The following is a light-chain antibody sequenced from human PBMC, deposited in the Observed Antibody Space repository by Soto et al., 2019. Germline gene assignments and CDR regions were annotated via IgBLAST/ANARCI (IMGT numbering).Light chain of an antibody. CDR1: QTIGTY. V-gene: IGKV1-39*01. CDR3: QQFYSYPIT. J-gene: IGKJ5*01. CDR2: AAS. Sequence: DIQMTQSPSSLSASVGDRVTITCRASQTIGTYVNWYLQKPGNAPKLLIYAASSLESGVPSRFSGSGSGTDFTFTISSLQPEDFATYYCQQFYSYPITFGQGTRLEIK.